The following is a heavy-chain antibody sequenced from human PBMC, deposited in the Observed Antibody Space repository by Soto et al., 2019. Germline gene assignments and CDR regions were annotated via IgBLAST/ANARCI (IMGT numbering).Heavy chain of an antibody. V-gene: IGHV2-5*02. CDR3: ARRPSSSWYAHNWFDP. D-gene: IGHD6-13*01. Sequence: QITLKESGPTLVKPTQTLTLTCTFSRFSLSTTGMGVAWIRQPPGKALEWLALIHWDDYERYSPALKSRLTSTKDTSKSQVVLTMTYMDPVDTGTYYCARRPSSSWYAHNWFDPWVEATLVTVSS. CDR1: RFSLSTTGMG. CDR2: IHWDDYE. J-gene: IGHJ5*02.